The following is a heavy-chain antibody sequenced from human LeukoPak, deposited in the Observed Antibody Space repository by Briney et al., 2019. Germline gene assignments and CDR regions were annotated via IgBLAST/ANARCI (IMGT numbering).Heavy chain of an antibody. J-gene: IGHJ6*03. CDR1: GGSISRYY. CDR3: ARQYLGAGWSNYYYYYMDV. V-gene: IGHV4-59*08. CDR2: IYYSGST. Sequence: SETLSLTCTVSGGSISRYYWSWIRQPPGKGREGIGYIYYSGSTNYNPSLKSRVTISVDTSKNQFPLKLSSVTAADTAVYYCARQYLGAGWSNYYYYYMDVWGKGTTVTVSS. D-gene: IGHD2-15*01.